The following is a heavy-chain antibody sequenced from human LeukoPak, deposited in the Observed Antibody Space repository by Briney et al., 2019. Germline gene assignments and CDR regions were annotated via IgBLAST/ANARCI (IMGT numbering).Heavy chain of an antibody. CDR2: ISAYNGNT. J-gene: IGHJ6*02. V-gene: IGHV1-18*04. CDR3: ARDRPPYYDFWSGYVPRYYYYGMDV. Sequence: ASVKVSCKASGYTLTVYYIHWVRQAPGQGLEWMGWISAYNGNTNYAQKLQGRVTMTTDTSTSTAYMELRSLRSDDTAVYYCARDRPPYYDFWSGYVPRYYYYGMDVWGQGTTVTVSS. D-gene: IGHD3-3*01. CDR1: GYTLTVYY.